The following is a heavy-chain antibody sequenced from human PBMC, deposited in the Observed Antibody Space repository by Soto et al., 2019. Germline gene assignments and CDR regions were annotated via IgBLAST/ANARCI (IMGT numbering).Heavy chain of an antibody. D-gene: IGHD5-12*01. CDR1: GFPFTSSA. J-gene: IGHJ4*02. Sequence: ASVKLSCKASGFPFTSSAVQWVRQARGQRLEWIGWIVVGSGNTNYAQKFQGRVTITADESTSTAYMELSSLRSEDTAVYYCARGGGRDGYNFGGPGEYWGQGTLVTVSS. V-gene: IGHV1-58*01. CDR2: IVVGSGNT. CDR3: ARGGGRDGYNFGGPGEY.